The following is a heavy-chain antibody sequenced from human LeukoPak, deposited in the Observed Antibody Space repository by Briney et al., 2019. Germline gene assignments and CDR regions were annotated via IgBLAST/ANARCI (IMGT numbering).Heavy chain of an antibody. Sequence: GGPLRLSCAASGFTFSSYAMRWVRQAPGKGLEWVSAICCSGGSTYYAGSVKGRFISSRDNSQNTLYLKMNSLGAEDTAVYYGAKGEVSGGSFDYWGQGTLVTVSS. CDR2: ICCSGGST. D-gene: IGHD2-15*01. CDR1: GFTFSSYA. J-gene: IGHJ4*02. CDR3: AKGEVSGGSFDY. V-gene: IGHV3-23*01.